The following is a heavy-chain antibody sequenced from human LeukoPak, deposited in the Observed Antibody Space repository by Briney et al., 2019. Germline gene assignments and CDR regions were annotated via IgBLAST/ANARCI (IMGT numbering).Heavy chain of an antibody. CDR3: AREGIPRAFDI. CDR2: ISSSSSYI. V-gene: IGHV3-21*01. Sequence: PGGSLRLSCAASGFTFSSYSMNWVRQAPGKGLEWVSSISSSSSYIYYADSVKGRFTISRDNAKNSLYLQLNSLRAEDTAVYYCAREGIPRAFDIWGQGTMVTVSS. CDR1: GFTFSSYS. J-gene: IGHJ3*02.